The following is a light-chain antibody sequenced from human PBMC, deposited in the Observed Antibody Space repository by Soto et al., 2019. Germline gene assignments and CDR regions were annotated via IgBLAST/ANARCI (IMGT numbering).Light chain of an antibody. CDR1: SSNIGSNY. CDR2: RNN. CDR3: AAWDDSLSGAWV. V-gene: IGLV1-47*01. J-gene: IGLJ3*02. Sequence: QSVLTQPPSASGTPGQRVTISCSGSSSNIGSNYVYWYQQLPGTAPKLLIYRNNQRSSGVPDRFSGSKSGTSASLAISGLRSEDEADYYCAAWDDSLSGAWVFGGGTKVTVL.